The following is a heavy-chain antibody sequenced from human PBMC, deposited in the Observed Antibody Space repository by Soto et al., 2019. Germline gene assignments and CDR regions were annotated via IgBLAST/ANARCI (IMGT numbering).Heavy chain of an antibody. Sequence: GLDLEWLALIYWDDDKRYSPSLKSRLTITKDTSKNQVVLTMTNMDPVDTATYYCAHTQTGGSNYNYWGQGTLVTVSS. J-gene: IGHJ4*02. CDR2: IYWDDDK. D-gene: IGHD4-4*01. V-gene: IGHV2-5*02. CDR3: AHTQTGGSNYNY.